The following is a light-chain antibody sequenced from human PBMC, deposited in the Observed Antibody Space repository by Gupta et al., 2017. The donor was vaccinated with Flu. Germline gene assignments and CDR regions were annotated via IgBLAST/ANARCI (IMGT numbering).Light chain of an antibody. Sequence: EIGLTQSPGTLSLSPGERATLFCRASQSVSSSYLAWYQQKPGQAPRLPIHGASSRATGIPDRFSGSGSGTDFTLTISRLEPEDFAVYYCQQYGSSVWTFGQGTKVEIK. CDR2: GAS. V-gene: IGKV3-20*01. CDR3: QQYGSSVWT. J-gene: IGKJ1*01. CDR1: QSVSSSY.